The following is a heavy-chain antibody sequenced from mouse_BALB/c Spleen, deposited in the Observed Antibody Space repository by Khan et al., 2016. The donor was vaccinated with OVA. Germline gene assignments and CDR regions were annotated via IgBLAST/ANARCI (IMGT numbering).Heavy chain of an antibody. CDR1: GFSLSDYG. Sequence: QVQLKESGPGLVAPSQNLSITCTVSGFSLSDYGVSWIRQPPGKGLEWLGVIWGGGSTYYNSALKSRLSITKDNSKSQVFLKMSSLQSDDTAMFYGAKGVWSYDYTVDYWGQGTSVTVSS. CDR3: AKGVWSYDYTVDY. D-gene: IGHD1-1*02. CDR2: IWGGGST. J-gene: IGHJ4*01. V-gene: IGHV2-6-5*01.